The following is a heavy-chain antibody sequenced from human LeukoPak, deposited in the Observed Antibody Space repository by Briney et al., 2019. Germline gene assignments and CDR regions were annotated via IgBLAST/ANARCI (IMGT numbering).Heavy chain of an antibody. CDR3: ARGRKQLDLWSQGYFYMDV. J-gene: IGHJ6*03. D-gene: IGHD3-10*01. CDR1: GESFSGYY. CDR2: ITHTGST. Sequence: PSETLSLTCAVYGESFSGYYWSWIRQPPGKGLEWIGEITHTGSTNYNASLKSRVTISVDTSKNQFSLQLSSVTAADTGVFYCARGRKQLDLWSQGYFYMDVWGKGTTVTVSS. V-gene: IGHV4-34*01.